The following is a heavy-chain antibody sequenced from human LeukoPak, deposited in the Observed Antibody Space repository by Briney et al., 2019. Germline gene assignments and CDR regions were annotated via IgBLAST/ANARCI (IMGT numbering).Heavy chain of an antibody. J-gene: IGHJ4*02. Sequence: GASVKVSCKASGYTFTSYGISGVRRAPGQGLEWMGGISAYNGNTNYAQKLQGRVTMTTDTSTSTAYMELRSLRSDDTAVYYCAREGGYCSSTSCLPLFDYWGQGTLVTVSS. CDR3: AREGGYCSSTSCLPLFDY. D-gene: IGHD2-2*01. CDR2: ISAYNGNT. V-gene: IGHV1-18*01. CDR1: GYTFTSYG.